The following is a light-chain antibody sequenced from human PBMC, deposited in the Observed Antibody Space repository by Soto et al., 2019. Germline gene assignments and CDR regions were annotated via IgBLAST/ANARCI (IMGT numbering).Light chain of an antibody. CDR1: QSVDSSY. V-gene: IGKV3-20*01. Sequence: EIVLTQSPGTLSLSPGERVTLFCGASQSVDSSYLAWYQQKPGQAPRLLIYSASSRATGIPDRFSGSGSGTHFTLTISRLEPEDCAVYYCQQYGSSSFTFGPGPKEDI. CDR3: QQYGSSSFT. CDR2: SAS. J-gene: IGKJ3*01.